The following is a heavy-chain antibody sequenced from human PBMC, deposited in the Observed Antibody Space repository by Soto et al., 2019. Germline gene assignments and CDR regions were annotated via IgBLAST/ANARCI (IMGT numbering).Heavy chain of an antibody. J-gene: IGHJ6*03. CDR1: GYTFTSYG. V-gene: IGHV1-18*01. CDR2: ISAYNGNT. Sequence: QVQLVQSGAEVKKPGASVKVSCKASGYTFTSYGISWVRQAPGQGLEWMGWISAYNGNTNYAQKLKGRVTMTTDTSTSTAYIALRSLRSDDTPVYYCARTGGQWLAYYYYMDVCGKGTTVPVSS. CDR3: ARTGGQWLAYYYYMDV. D-gene: IGHD6-19*01.